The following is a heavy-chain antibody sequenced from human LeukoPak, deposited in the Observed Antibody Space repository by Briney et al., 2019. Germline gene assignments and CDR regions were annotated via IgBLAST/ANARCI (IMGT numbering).Heavy chain of an antibody. CDR2: INNDGTST. D-gene: IGHD3-22*01. V-gene: IGHV3-74*01. CDR3: ARSHYYDSSGSFYFYYGLDV. J-gene: IGHJ6*02. Sequence: GGSLRLSCAASGFTFSSYWMHWVRQAPGKGLVWVSRINNDGTSTRYADSVKGRFTISRDNAENTLYLQMNSLRAEDTSVYYCARSHYYDSSGSFYFYYGLDVWGQGTTVTVSS. CDR1: GFTFSSYW.